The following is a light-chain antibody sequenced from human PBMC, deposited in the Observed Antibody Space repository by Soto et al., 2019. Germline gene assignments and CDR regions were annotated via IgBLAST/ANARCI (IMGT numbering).Light chain of an antibody. CDR2: DVS. Sequence: QSVLTQPASVSGSPGQSIAISCTGTSSDVGGYNYASWYQEHPGKAPKLIIYDVSNRPSGVSNRFSGSKSGNTASLTISGLQAEDEADYYCSSYVSSGTYVFGTGTKVTVL. CDR1: SSDVGGYNY. J-gene: IGLJ1*01. CDR3: SSYVSSGTYV. V-gene: IGLV2-14*01.